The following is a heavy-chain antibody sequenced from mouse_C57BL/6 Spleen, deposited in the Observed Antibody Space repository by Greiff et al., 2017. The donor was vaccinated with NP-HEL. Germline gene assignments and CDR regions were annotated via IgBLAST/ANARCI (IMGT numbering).Heavy chain of an antibody. CDR2: ISSGSSTI. V-gene: IGHV5-17*01. D-gene: IGHD4-1*01. CDR1: GFTFSDYG. Sequence: EVNVVESGGGLVKPGGSLKLSCAASGFTFSDYGMHWVRQAPEKGLEWVAYISSGSSTIYYADTVKGRFTISRDNAKNTLCLQMTSLRSEDTAMYYCARLGRLAYWGQGTLVTVSA. J-gene: IGHJ3*01. CDR3: ARLGRLAY.